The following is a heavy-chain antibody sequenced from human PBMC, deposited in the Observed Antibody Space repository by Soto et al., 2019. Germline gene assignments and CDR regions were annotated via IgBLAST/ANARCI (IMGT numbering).Heavy chain of an antibody. CDR1: GFTFSSYA. Sequence: GGSLRLSCAASGFTFSSYAMHWVRQAPGKGLEWVAVISYDGCNKYYADSVKGRFTISRDNSKNTLYLQMNSLRAEDTAVYYCARADYGDNYSAQPFDYWGQGTLVTVSS. CDR3: ARADYGDNYSAQPFDY. J-gene: IGHJ4*02. CDR2: ISYDGCNK. V-gene: IGHV3-30-3*01. D-gene: IGHD4-17*01.